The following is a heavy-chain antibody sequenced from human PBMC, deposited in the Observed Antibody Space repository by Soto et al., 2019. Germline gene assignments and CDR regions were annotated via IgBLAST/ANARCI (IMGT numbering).Heavy chain of an antibody. V-gene: IGHV4-31*03. D-gene: IGHD5-18*01. CDR1: GGSISSGGYY. J-gene: IGHJ3*02. Sequence: SETLSLTCTVSGGSISSGGYYWSWIRQHPGKGLEWIGYIYYSGSTYYNPSLKSRVTISVDTSKNQFSLKLSSVTAADTAVYYCARDKGYSYGSGAFDIWGQGTMVTVSS. CDR3: ARDKGYSYGSGAFDI. CDR2: IYYSGST.